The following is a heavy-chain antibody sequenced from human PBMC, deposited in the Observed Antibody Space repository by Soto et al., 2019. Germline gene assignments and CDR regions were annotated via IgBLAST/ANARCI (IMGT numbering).Heavy chain of an antibody. V-gene: IGHV3-23*01. D-gene: IGHD3-10*01. CDR3: AKDLGVRGMPQYYFDY. J-gene: IGHJ4*02. Sequence: GGSLRLSCAASGFTFSSYAMSWVRQAPGKGLEWVSAISGSGGSTYYADSVKGRFTISRDNSKNTLYLQMNSLRAEDTAVYYCAKDLGVRGMPQYYFDYWGQRTLVTVSS. CDR2: ISGSGGST. CDR1: GFTFSSYA.